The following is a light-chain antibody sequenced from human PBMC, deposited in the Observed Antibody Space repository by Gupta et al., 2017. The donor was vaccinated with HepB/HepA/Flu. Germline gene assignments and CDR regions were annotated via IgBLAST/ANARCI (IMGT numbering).Light chain of an antibody. CDR2: KAS. CDR1: QSISIW. CDR3: QQYNSYWT. V-gene: IGKV1-5*03. Sequence: IQMTQSPSTLSASVGDRVTITCRASQSISIWLAWYQQKPGKAPKLLIYKASSLESGVPSRFSGSGSGTELTLTISSLQADDFATYYGQQYNSYWTFGQGTKVEIK. J-gene: IGKJ1*01.